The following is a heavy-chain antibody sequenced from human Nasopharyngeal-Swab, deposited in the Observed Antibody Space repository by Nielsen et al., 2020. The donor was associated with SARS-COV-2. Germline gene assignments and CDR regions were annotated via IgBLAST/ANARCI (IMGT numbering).Heavy chain of an antibody. CDR2: VRSKGNNSAT. CDR3: TRCGGGCYSGRDY. CDR1: GFTFSDSA. J-gene: IGHJ4*02. Sequence: GESPKTPCAALGFTFSDSAIHWVRQASGIGLEWVGRVRSKGNNSATAYSASVKGRFIIFRDDPTNTAYLQMNSLKTEDTAMYYCTRCGGGCYSGRDYWGQGTLVTVSS. D-gene: IGHD2-15*01. V-gene: IGHV3-73*01.